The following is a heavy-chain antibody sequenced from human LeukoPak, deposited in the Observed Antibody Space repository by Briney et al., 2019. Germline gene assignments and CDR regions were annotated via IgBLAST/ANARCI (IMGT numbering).Heavy chain of an antibody. V-gene: IGHV1-3*01. J-gene: IGHJ4*02. CDR3: ARDWHGVGDGDFDY. D-gene: IGHD3-10*01. CDR2: INAGNGNT. Sequence: GASVKVSCKASGYTITTYAMHWVRQAPGQRLEWMGWINAGNGNTKYSQKFQGRVAITRDTSASTAYMELSSLRSEDTAMYYCARDWHGVGDGDFDYLGQGALVTVSS. CDR1: GYTITTYA.